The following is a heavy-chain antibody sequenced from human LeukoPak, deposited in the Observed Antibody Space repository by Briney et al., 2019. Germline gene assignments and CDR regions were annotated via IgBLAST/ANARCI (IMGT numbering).Heavy chain of an antibody. Sequence: PSETLSLTCTVSRGSLSSYHWNWVRQPAGKGLEWIGRIYTSGRTDYNPSLKSRATMSVDTSNNRFSLKLRSATAADTGIYCCARGWENSSGWYHWFDPWGQGTLVSVSS. CDR2: IYTSGRT. D-gene: IGHD6-19*01. CDR3: ARGWENSSGWYHWFDP. J-gene: IGHJ5*02. CDR1: RGSLSSYH. V-gene: IGHV4-4*07.